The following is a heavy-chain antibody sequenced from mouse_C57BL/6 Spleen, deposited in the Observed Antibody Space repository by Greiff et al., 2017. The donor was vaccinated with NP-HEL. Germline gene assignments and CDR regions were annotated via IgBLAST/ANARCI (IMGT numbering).Heavy chain of an antibody. J-gene: IGHJ3*01. Sequence: EVQLVESGGGLVKPGGSLKLSCAASGFTFSSYAMSWVRQTPEKRLEWVATISDGGSYTYYPDNVKGRFTISRDNAKNNLYLQMSHLKSEDTAMYYCARDNGPAWFAYWGQGTLVTVSA. CDR2: ISDGGSYT. CDR1: GFTFSSYA. V-gene: IGHV5-4*01. CDR3: ARDNGPAWFAY.